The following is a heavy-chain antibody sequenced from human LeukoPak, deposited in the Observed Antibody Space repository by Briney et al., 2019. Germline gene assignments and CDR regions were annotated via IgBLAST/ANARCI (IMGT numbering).Heavy chain of an antibody. D-gene: IGHD4-17*01. CDR2: IYTSGST. CDR1: GGSISSGSYY. J-gene: IGHJ4*02. Sequence: SETLSLTCTVSGGSISSGSYYWSWIRQPAGKGLEWIGRIYTSGSTNYNPSLKSRVTISVDTSKNQFSLKLSSVTAADTAVYYCARREGLSGDYDYFDYWGQGTLVTVSS. CDR3: ARREGLSGDYDYFDY. V-gene: IGHV4-61*02.